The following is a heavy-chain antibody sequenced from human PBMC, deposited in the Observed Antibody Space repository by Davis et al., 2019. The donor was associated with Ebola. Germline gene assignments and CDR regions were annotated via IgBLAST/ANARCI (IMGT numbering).Heavy chain of an antibody. Sequence: GGSLRLSCAASGFTFSSYWMSWVRQAPGKGLEWVANIKQDGSEKYYVDSVKGRFTISRDNSKNTLYLQMNSLRAEDTAVYYCAKDLRLSFDYWGQGTLVTVSS. D-gene: IGHD6-6*01. CDR2: IKQDGSEK. J-gene: IGHJ4*02. V-gene: IGHV3-7*01. CDR1: GFTFSSYW. CDR3: AKDLRLSFDY.